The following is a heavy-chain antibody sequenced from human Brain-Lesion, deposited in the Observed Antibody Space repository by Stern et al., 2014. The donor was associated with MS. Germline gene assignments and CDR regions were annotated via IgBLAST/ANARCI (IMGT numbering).Heavy chain of an antibody. CDR1: GYILTELS. D-gene: IGHD1-26*01. V-gene: IGHV1-24*01. J-gene: IGHJ4*02. CDR3: ATLSPGAGGNYYRHFDY. Sequence: QLVQSGAEVKKPGASVKVSCKVSGYILTELSMHWVRQAPRKGLEWMGGFDPEDGETIYAQKFQGRVTLTEAPSTDTAYMELSSLRSEDTAVYYCATLSPGAGGNYYRHFDYWGQGTLVTVSS. CDR2: FDPEDGET.